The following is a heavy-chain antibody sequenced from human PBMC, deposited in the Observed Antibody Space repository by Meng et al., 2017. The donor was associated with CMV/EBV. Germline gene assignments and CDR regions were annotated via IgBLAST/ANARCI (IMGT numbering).Heavy chain of an antibody. CDR3: ATEVVVITPYNWFDP. J-gene: IGHJ5*02. Sequence: SGAGLVEPAQTLSLPCSVSGGSISSGGYYWSWIRQPAGKELEWIGLNYTSGSTNYNPSLKSRVTISVDTSKNQFSLKLSSVTAADTAVYYCATEVVVITPYNWFDPWGQGTLVTVSS. D-gene: IGHD3-22*01. CDR2: NYTSGST. CDR1: GGSISSGGYY. V-gene: IGHV4-61*02.